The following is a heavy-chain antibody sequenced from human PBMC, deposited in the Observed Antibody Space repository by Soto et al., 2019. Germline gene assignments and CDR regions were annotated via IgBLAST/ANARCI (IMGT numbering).Heavy chain of an antibody. CDR1: GFTFSSYS. Sequence: NPGGSLRLSCAASGFTFSSYSMNWVRQAPGKGLEWVSSISSSSSYIYYADSVKGRFTISRDNAKNSLYLQMNSLRAEDTAVYYCAKEKISTSCCNWFDPWGQGTLVTVSS. CDR3: AKEKISTSCCNWFDP. CDR2: ISSSSSYI. D-gene: IGHD2-2*01. J-gene: IGHJ5*02. V-gene: IGHV3-21*04.